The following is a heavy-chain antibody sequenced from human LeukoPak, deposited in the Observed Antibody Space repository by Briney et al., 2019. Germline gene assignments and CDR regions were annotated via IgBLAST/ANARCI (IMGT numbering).Heavy chain of an antibody. V-gene: IGHV3-7*01. Sequence: GGSLRLSCAASGFTFSGHWMSWVRQAPGKGLEWVANINQGGSDKYYVDSVKGRFTISRDNANNLLYLQMNSLRGEDTAVYYCTRDRSRAEDDWGQGTLVTFS. CDR2: INQGGSDK. CDR3: TRDRSRAEDD. CDR1: GFTFSGHW. J-gene: IGHJ4*02. D-gene: IGHD1-14*01.